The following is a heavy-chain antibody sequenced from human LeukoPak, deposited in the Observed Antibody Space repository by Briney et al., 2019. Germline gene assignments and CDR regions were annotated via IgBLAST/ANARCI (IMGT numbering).Heavy chain of an antibody. V-gene: IGHV3-30*04. Sequence: QSGGSLRLSCAASGFTFSSFAIHWVRQAPGKGLEWVAIISYDGSNKYYADPVKGRFTISRDSSKNTLYLQMNSLRAEDTAVYYCARDLLSGWYQTEGNYFDYWGQGTLVTVSS. D-gene: IGHD6-19*01. CDR3: ARDLLSGWYQTEGNYFDY. CDR2: ISYDGSNK. J-gene: IGHJ4*02. CDR1: GFTFSSFA.